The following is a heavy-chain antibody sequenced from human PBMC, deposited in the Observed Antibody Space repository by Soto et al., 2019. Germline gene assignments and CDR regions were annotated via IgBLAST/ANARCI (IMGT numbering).Heavy chain of an antibody. V-gene: IGHV4-38-2*01. CDR2: IYHSGST. CDR1: GYSISSGYY. CDR3: ARALYCSGGSCSPLRGMDV. D-gene: IGHD2-15*01. Sequence: SDTLSLTCAVSGYSISSGYYWGWIRQPPGKGLEWIGTIYHSGSTYYNPSLKSRVTISVDTSKNQFSLKVNPVTAADTAVYYCARALYCSGGSCSPLRGMDVWGLGTTVTVSS. J-gene: IGHJ6*02.